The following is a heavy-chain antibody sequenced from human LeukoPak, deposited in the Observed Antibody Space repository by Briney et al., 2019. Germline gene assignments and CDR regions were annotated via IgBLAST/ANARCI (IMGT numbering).Heavy chain of an antibody. CDR2: ISGSGGST. D-gene: IGHD1-26*01. CDR1: GFTFSSYA. J-gene: IGHJ6*02. Sequence: GGSLRLSCAASGFTFSSYAMSWVRQAPGKGLEWVSAISGSGGSTYYADSVKGRFTISRDNYKNTLYLQMNSLRAEDTAVYYCAKALVGAPTRDFYGMDVWGQGTTVTVSS. CDR3: AKALVGAPTRDFYGMDV. V-gene: IGHV3-23*01.